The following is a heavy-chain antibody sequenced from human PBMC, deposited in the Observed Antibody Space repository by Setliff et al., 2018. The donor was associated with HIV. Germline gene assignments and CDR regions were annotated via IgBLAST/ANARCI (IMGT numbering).Heavy chain of an antibody. CDR3: ATLSSSWTGYFDS. D-gene: IGHD6-13*01. V-gene: IGHV1-24*01. J-gene: IGHJ4*02. CDR2: FDPKDGET. Sequence: ASVKVSCKISGYTLAELSIHWVRQAPGKGLEWMGGFDPKDGETIYAQKLQGRVTMTEDTSTDIACMDLSSLRSEDTAVYYCATLSSSWTGYFDSWGQGTLVTVSS. CDR1: GYTLAELS.